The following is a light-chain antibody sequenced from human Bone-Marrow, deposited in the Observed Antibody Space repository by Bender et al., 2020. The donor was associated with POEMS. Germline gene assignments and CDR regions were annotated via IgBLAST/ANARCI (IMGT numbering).Light chain of an antibody. J-gene: IGLJ3*02. CDR2: DTF. Sequence: QSVLTQPPSVSGAPGQRVTISCTGSSSSIGAGYDVHWYQQLPGTAPKLLIYDTFTRPSGVPDRFSGSKSGTSASLAITGLQAEDEGDYYCQYYDSSLSGLLFGGGTKLTVL. CDR3: QYYDSSLSGLL. V-gene: IGLV1-40*01. CDR1: SSSIGAGYD.